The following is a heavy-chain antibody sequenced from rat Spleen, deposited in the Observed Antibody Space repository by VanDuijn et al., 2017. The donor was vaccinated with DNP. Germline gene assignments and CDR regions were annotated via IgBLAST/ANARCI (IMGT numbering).Heavy chain of an antibody. CDR2: MWSGGVP. J-gene: IGHJ2*01. CDR3: ARWHLYLSYFDY. Sequence: QVQLEVSGPGLVQPSQTLSLTCTVSGFALTSYGVSWIRQSPGKGLEWIGAMWSGGVPAYNSALRSRLTISRDTSRSQVLLKMNSLQTEDTAMYFCARWHLYLSYFDYWGQGVMVTVSS. V-gene: IGHV2-16*01. D-gene: IGHD1-2*01. CDR1: GFALTSYG.